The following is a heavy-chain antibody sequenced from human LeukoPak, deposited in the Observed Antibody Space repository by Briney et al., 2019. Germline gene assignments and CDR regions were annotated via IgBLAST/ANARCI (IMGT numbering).Heavy chain of an antibody. CDR1: GYTFTSYY. D-gene: IGHD6-19*01. V-gene: IGHV1-46*01. CDR3: ARSLTVAGTFQH. CDR2: INPSGGST. Sequence: ASVKVSCKASGYTFTSYYMHWVRQAPGQGLEWMGIINPSGGSTSYAQKFQGRVTMTRDTSTSTVYMELSSVRSEDTAVYYCARSLTVAGTFQHWGQGTLVTVSS. J-gene: IGHJ1*01.